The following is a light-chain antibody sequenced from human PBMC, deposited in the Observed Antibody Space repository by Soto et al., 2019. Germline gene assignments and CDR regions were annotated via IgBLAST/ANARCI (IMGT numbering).Light chain of an antibody. J-gene: IGKJ4*01. CDR2: GAS. CDR3: QQYNNWLT. V-gene: IGKV3D-15*01. Sequence: EIVMTQSPATLSVSPGERATLSCRASQSVSSNLAWYQQKPGQAPRLLIYGASTRATGIPARFSGSGSGTEFTLTISILQSEDFAVYYCQQYNNWLTFGGGTNVEIK. CDR1: QSVSSN.